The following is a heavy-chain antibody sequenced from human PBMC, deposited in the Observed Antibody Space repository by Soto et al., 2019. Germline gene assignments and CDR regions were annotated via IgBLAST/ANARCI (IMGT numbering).Heavy chain of an antibody. CDR2: IYSGGGT. CDR3: ARYGTYNWV. CDR1: GFTVSNNY. D-gene: IGHD1-1*01. J-gene: IGHJ4*02. V-gene: IGHV3-66*01. Sequence: EVQLVESGAGLVQPGVSLRLSCAASGFTVSNNYMRGVRQAPGKGLARVSLIYSGGGTYYADSVKGRFTISRDNSKNTLYLQMNILRAEDTAVYYCARYGTYNWVGGQGILVTVSS.